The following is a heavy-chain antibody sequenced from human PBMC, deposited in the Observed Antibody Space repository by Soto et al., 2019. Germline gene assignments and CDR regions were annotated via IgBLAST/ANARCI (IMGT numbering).Heavy chain of an antibody. CDR3: ARAKYYYGSGSHNWFDP. CDR1: GFTFSSYG. Sequence: GGSLRLSCAASGFTFSSYGMHWVRQAPGKGLEWVAVIWYDGSNKYYADSVKGRFTISRDNSKNTLYLQMNSLRAEDTAVYYCARAKYYYGSGSHNWFDPWGQGTLVTVSS. D-gene: IGHD3-10*01. J-gene: IGHJ5*02. V-gene: IGHV3-33*01. CDR2: IWYDGSNK.